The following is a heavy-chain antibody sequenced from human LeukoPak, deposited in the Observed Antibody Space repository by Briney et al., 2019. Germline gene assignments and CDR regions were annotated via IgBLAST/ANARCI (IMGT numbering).Heavy chain of an antibody. CDR1: RFTFSSYA. CDR3: ATYIQRPPGMDV. Sequence: PGGSLRLSCAASRFTFSSYAMSWVRQAPGKGLEWVSGISGSGESTYYADSAKGRFTISRNNSKNTLHLQMNSLRAEDTAVYFCATYIQRPPGMDVWGQGTTVTVSS. V-gene: IGHV3-23*01. CDR2: ISGSGEST. J-gene: IGHJ6*02. D-gene: IGHD2-15*01.